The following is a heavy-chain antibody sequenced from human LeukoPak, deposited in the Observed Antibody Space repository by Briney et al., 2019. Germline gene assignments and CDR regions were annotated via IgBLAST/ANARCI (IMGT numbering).Heavy chain of an antibody. Sequence: SQTLSLTCTVSGVSISSGTNYWSWIRQPAGKGLEWIGRIYSSGSTNYNPSLKSRVTMSLDTSKNQFSLTLSSVTAADTAIYFCAWNHYMDVWGKGNAVTISS. CDR3: AWNHYMDV. J-gene: IGHJ6*03. V-gene: IGHV4-61*02. D-gene: IGHD1-1*01. CDR2: IYSSGST. CDR1: GVSISSGTNY.